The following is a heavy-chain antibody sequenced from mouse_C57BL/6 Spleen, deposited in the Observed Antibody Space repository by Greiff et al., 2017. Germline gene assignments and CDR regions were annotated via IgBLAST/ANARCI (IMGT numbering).Heavy chain of an antibody. J-gene: IGHJ3*01. Sequence: VKLMASGAELVKPGASVKMSCKASGYTFTTYPIEWMKQNHGKSLECIGNFHPYNDDTKYNEKFKGKATLTVEKSSSTVYLELSRLTSDDSAVYYCARGPDYYGSSWFAYWGQGTLVTVSA. D-gene: IGHD1-1*01. V-gene: IGHV1-47*01. CDR1: GYTFTTYP. CDR3: ARGPDYYGSSWFAY. CDR2: FHPYNDDT.